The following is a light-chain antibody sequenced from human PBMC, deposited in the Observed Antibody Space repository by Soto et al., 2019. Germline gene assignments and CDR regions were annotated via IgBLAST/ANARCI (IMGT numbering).Light chain of an antibody. J-gene: IGLJ3*02. CDR2: DLN. Sequence: QSVLTQPASVSGSPGQSVTISCTGTSSDVGAYNYVSWYQHHPGKAPKLMIYDLNNRPSGISDRFSGSKSVNTASLTISGLQAEDEADYYFLSYATGSTWVFGGGTKLPVL. CDR3: LSYATGSTWV. CDR1: SSDVGAYNY. V-gene: IGLV2-14*01.